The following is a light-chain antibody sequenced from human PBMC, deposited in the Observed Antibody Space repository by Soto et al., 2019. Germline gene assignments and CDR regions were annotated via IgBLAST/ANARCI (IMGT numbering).Light chain of an antibody. CDR1: QGVSSM. Sequence: ELVLPPSPATMSVSPGETATLSCRARQGVSSMLAWYQQNRSQAPRLLIYGASRRATVVPDRFSGSGSGTDFTLTISSLEPEDFAVYYCQQRSRWPPSTFGQGTRLEIK. CDR3: QQRSRWPPST. V-gene: IGKV3-11*01. CDR2: GAS. J-gene: IGKJ5*01.